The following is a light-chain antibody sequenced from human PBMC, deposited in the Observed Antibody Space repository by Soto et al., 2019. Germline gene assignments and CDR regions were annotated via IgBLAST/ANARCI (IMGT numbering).Light chain of an antibody. CDR2: GNS. V-gene: IGLV1-40*01. J-gene: IGLJ2*01. CDR1: SSNIGAGYD. CDR3: QSYDSSLSVV. Sequence: QSVLTQPPSVSGAPGQRVTISCTGSSSNIGAGYDVHWYQQLPGTAHKLLIYGNSNRPSGVPDRFSGSKSGTSASQSIAGLQAEDEADYYCQSYDSSLSVVFGGGTKLTVL.